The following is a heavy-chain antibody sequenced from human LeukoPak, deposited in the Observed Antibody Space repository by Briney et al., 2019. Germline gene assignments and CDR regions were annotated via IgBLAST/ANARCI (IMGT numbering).Heavy chain of an antibody. CDR1: GYTFTSYY. V-gene: IGHV1-8*02. CDR3: ARVDCSSTSCYDFSDY. J-gene: IGHJ4*02. CDR2: MNPNSGNT. D-gene: IGHD2-2*01. Sequence: ASVKVSCKASGYTFTSYYMHWVRQAPGQGLEWMGWMNPNSGNTGYAQKFQGRVIMTRNTSISTAYMELSSLRSEDTAVYYCARVDCSSTSCYDFSDYWGQGTLVTVSS.